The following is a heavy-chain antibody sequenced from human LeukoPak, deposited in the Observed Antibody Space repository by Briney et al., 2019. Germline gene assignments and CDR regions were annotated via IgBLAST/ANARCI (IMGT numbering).Heavy chain of an antibody. J-gene: IGHJ4*02. CDR1: GGSISSSSHY. V-gene: IGHV4-61*05. D-gene: IGHD6-6*01. Sequence: SETLSLTCTVSGGSISSSSHYWGWIRQPPGKGLEWIGFIYYSGTTKYNPSLKSRVTISADTSKNQFSLKLSSVTAADTAVYYCARQADDSSSSLVYFDYWGQGTLVTVSS. CDR2: IYYSGTT. CDR3: ARQADDSSSSLVYFDY.